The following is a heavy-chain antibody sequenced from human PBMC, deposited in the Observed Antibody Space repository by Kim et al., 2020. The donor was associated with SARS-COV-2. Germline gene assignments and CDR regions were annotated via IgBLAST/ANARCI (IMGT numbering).Heavy chain of an antibody. CDR1: GYSFTGDY. V-gene: IGHV1-2*02. CDR3: ARALSNAGDY. Sequence: ASVKVSCKASGYSFTGDYMHWVRQAPGQGLEWMGWINPNTGGTYYAQKFQGRLTMTRDTSIATAYMELSTLTSDDTAVYYCARALSNAGDYWGQGTLVTVSS. CDR2: INPNTGGT. D-gene: IGHD3-10*01. J-gene: IGHJ4*02.